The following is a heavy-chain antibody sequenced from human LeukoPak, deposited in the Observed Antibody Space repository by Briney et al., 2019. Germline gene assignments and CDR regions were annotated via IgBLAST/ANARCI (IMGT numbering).Heavy chain of an antibody. CDR2: INHSGST. D-gene: IGHD3-22*01. J-gene: IGHJ4*02. CDR1: GGSFSGYY. CDR3: ASRGDYYDSGGYYQTIDY. V-gene: IGHV4-34*01. Sequence: SETLSLTCAVYGGSFSGYYWSWIRQPPGKGLEWIGEINHSGSTNYNPSLKSRVTISVDTSKNQFSLKLSSVTAADTAVYYCASRGDYYDSGGYYQTIDYWGQGTLVTVSS.